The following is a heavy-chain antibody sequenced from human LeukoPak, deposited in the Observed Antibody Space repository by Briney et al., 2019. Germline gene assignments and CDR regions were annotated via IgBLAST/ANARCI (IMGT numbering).Heavy chain of an antibody. CDR3: ARDRQLLWFGELVSWFDP. CDR2: ISAYNGNT. J-gene: IGHJ5*02. Sequence: GASVKVSCKASGYTFTSYGISWVRQAPGQGLEWMGWISAYNGNTNCAQKLQGRVTMTTDTSTSTAYMELRSLRSDDTAVYYCARDRQLLWFGELVSWFDPWGQGTLVTVSS. D-gene: IGHD3-10*01. CDR1: GYTFTSYG. V-gene: IGHV1-18*04.